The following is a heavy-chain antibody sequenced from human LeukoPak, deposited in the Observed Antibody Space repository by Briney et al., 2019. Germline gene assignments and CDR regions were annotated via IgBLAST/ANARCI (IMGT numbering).Heavy chain of an antibody. Sequence: PGGSLRLSCAASGFTFSSYAMSWVRQAPGKGLEWVSAISGSGGSTYYADSVKGRFAISRDNSKNTLYLQMNSLRAEDTAVYYCARELPYSSGWPLGYWGQGTLVTVSS. D-gene: IGHD6-19*01. CDR2: ISGSGGST. J-gene: IGHJ4*02. CDR1: GFTFSSYA. V-gene: IGHV3-23*01. CDR3: ARELPYSSGWPLGY.